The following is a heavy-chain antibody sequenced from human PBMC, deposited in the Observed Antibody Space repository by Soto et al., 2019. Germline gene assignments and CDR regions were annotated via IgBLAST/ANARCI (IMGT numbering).Heavy chain of an antibody. D-gene: IGHD6-13*01. J-gene: IGHJ4*02. Sequence: QVQLVESGGGVVQPGRSLRLSCAASGFTFSSYAMHWVRQAPGKGLEWVAVISYDGSNKYYADSVKGRFTISRDNSKNTLYLQMNSLRAEDTAVYYCARSPKWQQLGNYFDSWGQGTLVTVSS. CDR3: ARSPKWQQLGNYFDS. CDR2: ISYDGSNK. CDR1: GFTFSSYA. V-gene: IGHV3-30-3*01.